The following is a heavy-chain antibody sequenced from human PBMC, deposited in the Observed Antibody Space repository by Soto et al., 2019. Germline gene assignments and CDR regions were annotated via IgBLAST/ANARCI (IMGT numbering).Heavy chain of an antibody. J-gene: IGHJ4*02. D-gene: IGHD4-17*01. CDR2: ISSSGSTI. CDR1: GFTFSSYE. CDR3: ARAPTKTTV. Sequence: GSLRLSCAASGFTFSSYEMNWVRQAPGKGLEWVSYISSSGSTIYYADSVKGRFTISRDNAKNSLYLQMNSLRSEDTAVYYCARAPTKTTVWGQGTLVTVSS. V-gene: IGHV3-48*03.